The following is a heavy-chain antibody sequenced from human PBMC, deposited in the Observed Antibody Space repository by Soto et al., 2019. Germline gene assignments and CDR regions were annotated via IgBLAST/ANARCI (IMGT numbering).Heavy chain of an antibody. CDR3: ARVRGSGSYWGYYFDY. J-gene: IGHJ4*02. D-gene: IGHD3-10*01. Sequence: ASETLSLTCTVSGGSISSGDYYWSWIRQPPGKGLEWIGSIYYSGSTYYNPSLKSRLTISVDTSKNQFSLKLSSVTAADTAVYSCARVRGSGSYWGYYFDYWGQGTLVTVSS. CDR1: GGSISSGDYY. V-gene: IGHV4-30-4*01. CDR2: IYYSGST.